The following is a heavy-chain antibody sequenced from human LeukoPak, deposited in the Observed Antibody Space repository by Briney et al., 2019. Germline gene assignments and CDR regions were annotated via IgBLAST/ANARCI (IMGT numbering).Heavy chain of an antibody. CDR1: GYTFTGYY. CDR2: INPNSGGT. J-gene: IGHJ5*02. V-gene: IGHV1-2*02. Sequence: ASVKVSCKASGYTFTGYYMHWVRQAPGQGLEWMGWINPNSGGTNYAQKFQGRVTMTRDTSISTAYMELSRLRSDDTAVYYCARDDYGGKFWFDPWGQGTLVTVSS. CDR3: ARDDYGGKFWFDP. D-gene: IGHD4-17*01.